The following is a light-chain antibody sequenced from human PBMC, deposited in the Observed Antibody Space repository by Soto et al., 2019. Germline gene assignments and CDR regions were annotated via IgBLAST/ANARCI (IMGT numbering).Light chain of an antibody. CDR1: LSVSSN. V-gene: IGKV3-15*01. CDR2: GAS. J-gene: IGKJ5*01. CDR3: QQYDNWPIT. Sequence: EIVMTQSPATLSVSPGERATLSCRASLSVSSNLAWYQQKPGQAPRLLIYGASTRATGIPARFSGSGSGTEFTLTISSLQSEDFAVFYCQQYDNWPITFGQGTRLEIK.